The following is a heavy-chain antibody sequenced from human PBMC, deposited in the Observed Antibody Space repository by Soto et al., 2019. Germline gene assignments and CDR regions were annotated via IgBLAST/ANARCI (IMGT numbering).Heavy chain of an antibody. CDR2: IFPNGTT. Sequence: SETLSLTCGVSGGSLSGATYSWNWIRQPPGKGLEWIGYIFPNGTTYYNPSLKSRVTISIDVSKNQFSLSLRSLTAADTAVYYCARSREFDYWSQGTLVTVSS. CDR1: GGSLSGATYS. J-gene: IGHJ4*02. CDR3: ARSREFDY. V-gene: IGHV4-30-2*01.